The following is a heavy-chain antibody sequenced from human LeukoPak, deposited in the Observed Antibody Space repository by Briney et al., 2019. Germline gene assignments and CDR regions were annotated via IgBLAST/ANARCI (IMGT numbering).Heavy chain of an antibody. V-gene: IGHV1-8*01. CDR3: ANAQRYCGRTSCYSPVAF. Sequence: ASVKVSCKASGYTFTSYDINWVRQATGQGLEWMGWMNPNSGNTDYAQKFQGRVTMTRNTSITTAYMELSSLRSEDTAVHYGANAQRYCGRTSCYSPVAFWGQGTLVTVSS. CDR1: GYTFTSYD. CDR2: MNPNSGNT. J-gene: IGHJ4*02. D-gene: IGHD2-2*01.